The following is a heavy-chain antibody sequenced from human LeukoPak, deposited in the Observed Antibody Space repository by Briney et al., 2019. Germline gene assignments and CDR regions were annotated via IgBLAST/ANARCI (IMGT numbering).Heavy chain of an antibody. D-gene: IGHD3-22*01. CDR1: GGSISSSNW. J-gene: IGHJ4*02. Sequence: SETLSLTCAVSGGSISSSNWWSWVRQPPGKGLEWIGEINHSGSTNYNPSLKSRVIISVDTSKNQFSLKLSSMTAADTATYYCARATFDSRGYYYEGEYWGQGTLVTVSS. V-gene: IGHV4-4*02. CDR3: ARATFDSRGYYYEGEY. CDR2: INHSGST.